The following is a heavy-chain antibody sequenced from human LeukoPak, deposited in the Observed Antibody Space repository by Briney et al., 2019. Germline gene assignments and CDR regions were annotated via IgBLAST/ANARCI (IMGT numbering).Heavy chain of an antibody. CDR3: AKRRGSSGYAFDI. CDR2: ISFHGNNE. D-gene: IGHD3-22*01. CDR1: GFTFSSYG. V-gene: IGHV3-30*18. J-gene: IGHJ3*02. Sequence: GGSLRLSCAASGFTFSSYGMPWVRQAPVKGLEWVAVISFHGNNEYYADSVKGRFTISRDNSKNTLYLQMNSLRAEDTAVYYCAKRRGSSGYAFDIWGQGTMVTVSS.